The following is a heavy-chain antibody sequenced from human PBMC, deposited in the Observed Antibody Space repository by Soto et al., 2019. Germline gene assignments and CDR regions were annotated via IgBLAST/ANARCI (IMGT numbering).Heavy chain of an antibody. CDR3: ATDTSFYFDY. V-gene: IGHV1-18*01. CDR1: NYTFITYG. D-gene: IGHD2-2*01. CDR2: ITPYNGNT. Sequence: QVQLVQSGAEVKKPGASVKVSCKASNYTFITYGITWVRQAPGQGLEWVGWITPYNGNTNYGQNFQGRVTMTADTSTSTAYMELRSLTPDDTAVYYCATDTSFYFDYWGQGTRVTVSS. J-gene: IGHJ4*02.